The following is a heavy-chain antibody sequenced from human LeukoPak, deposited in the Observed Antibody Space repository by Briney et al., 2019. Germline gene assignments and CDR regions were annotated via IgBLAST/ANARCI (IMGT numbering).Heavy chain of an antibody. CDR2: IIPIFGTA. D-gene: IGHD3-3*01. Sequence: ASVKVSCKASGGTFSSYAISWVRQAPGQGLEWMGGIIPIFGTANYAQKFQGRVTITADKSTSTAYMELSSLRSEDTAVYYCARDQGYYDFWSGRRYFDYWGQGTLVTVSS. CDR1: GGTFSSYA. J-gene: IGHJ4*02. V-gene: IGHV1-69*06. CDR3: ARDQGYYDFWSGRRYFDY.